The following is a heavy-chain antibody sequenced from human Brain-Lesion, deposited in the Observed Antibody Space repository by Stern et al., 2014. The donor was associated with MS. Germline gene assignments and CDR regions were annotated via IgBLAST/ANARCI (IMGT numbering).Heavy chain of an antibody. J-gene: IGHJ6*02. CDR2: IFNSGST. CDR1: GGSISSGGYY. V-gene: IGHV4-61*02. Sequence: DQLVESGPGLVKPSQTLSLSCTVSGGSISSGGYYWSWIRQHAGKGLEWIGRIFNSGSTSYNPSLKSRVPISIAPSKNQFPLRLNPMTAADTAVYYCARGRVVPGFQYYATDVWGQGTTVIVSS. CDR3: ARGRVVPGFQYYATDV. D-gene: IGHD2-2*01.